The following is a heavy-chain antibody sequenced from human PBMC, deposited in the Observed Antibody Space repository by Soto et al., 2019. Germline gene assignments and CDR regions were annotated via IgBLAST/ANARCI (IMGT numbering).Heavy chain of an antibody. CDR3: AKEYR. Sequence: EVQLVESGGGLVQPGGSLRLSCTASGFTFSNHWMSWVRQAPGKGLERVASIKEDGSEKYYVDSVKGRFTISRDNAKNSLYLQMNSLRAEDKAVYYCAKEYRWGQGTLVTVSS. CDR2: IKEDGSEK. D-gene: IGHD1-26*01. J-gene: IGHJ4*02. CDR1: GFTFSNHW. V-gene: IGHV3-7*01.